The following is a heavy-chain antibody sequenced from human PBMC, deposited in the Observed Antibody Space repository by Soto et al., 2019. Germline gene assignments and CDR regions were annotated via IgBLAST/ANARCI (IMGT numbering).Heavy chain of an antibody. CDR1: GGSIGSGGYY. D-gene: IGHD3-16*01. V-gene: IGHV4-31*03. CDR2: VYDSGTT. Sequence: PSETLSLTCTVSGGSIGSGGYYWSWIRQHPGMGLEWIGYVYDSGTTYYNPSLKSRVTISGDTSNNQFSLKLRSVTAADTAVYFCARHGGTFDPWGQGTLVTVSS. J-gene: IGHJ5*02. CDR3: ARHGGTFDP.